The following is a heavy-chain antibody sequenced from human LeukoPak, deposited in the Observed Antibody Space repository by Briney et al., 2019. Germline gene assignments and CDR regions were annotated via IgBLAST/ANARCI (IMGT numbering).Heavy chain of an antibody. J-gene: IGHJ4*02. CDR1: GYTFTGYY. CDR3: ARANMVRGVIITF. D-gene: IGHD3-10*01. CDR2: INPNSGGT. Sequence: ASVKASCKASGYTFTGYYMHWVRQAPGQGLEWMGWINPNSGGTNYAQKFQGRVTMTRDTSISTAYMELSRLRSDDTAVYYCARANMVRGVIITFWGQGTLVTVSS. V-gene: IGHV1-2*02.